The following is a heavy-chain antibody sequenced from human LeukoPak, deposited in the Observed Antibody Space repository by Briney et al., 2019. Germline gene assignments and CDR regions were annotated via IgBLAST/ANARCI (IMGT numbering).Heavy chain of an antibody. Sequence: GGSLRLSCAASGFTFSSYAMSWLRQAPGKGREWVSFIRSKAYGGTTEYAASVKGRFTISRDDSKSLAFLQMNSLKTEDTAVYYCTRELGYCTNGVGYRAYYFDYWGQGTLVTVSS. CDR1: GFTFSSYA. J-gene: IGHJ4*02. D-gene: IGHD2-8*01. CDR3: TRELGYCTNGVGYRAYYFDY. CDR2: IRSKAYGGTT. V-gene: IGHV3-49*03.